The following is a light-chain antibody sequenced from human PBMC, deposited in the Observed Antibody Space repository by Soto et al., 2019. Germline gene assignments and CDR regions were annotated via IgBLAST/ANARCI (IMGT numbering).Light chain of an antibody. Sequence: EIVLTQSPGTLSLSPGERATLSCRASQSVRSNYLAWYQQKPGQAPRLLIYGASSRATGIPDRFSGTGSGTEFTLTISRLEPEDFAVYYFQPYGGSPYPFWQGTKLEIK. J-gene: IGKJ2*01. CDR3: QPYGGSPYP. CDR1: QSVRSNY. V-gene: IGKV3-20*01. CDR2: GAS.